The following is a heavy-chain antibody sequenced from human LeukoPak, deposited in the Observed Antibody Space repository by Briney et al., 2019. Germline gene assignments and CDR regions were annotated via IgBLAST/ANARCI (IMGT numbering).Heavy chain of an antibody. J-gene: IGHJ4*02. CDR1: GFTFTSYS. V-gene: IGHV3-23*01. Sequence: GGSLRLSCAASGFTFTSYSMSWVRQAPGKGLEWVSGTSDRGDYTYYADSVKGRFTISRDNSKNTLYLQMNSLRAEDTALYFCAKKAQYNGNYPLDYWGQGTLVTVPS. D-gene: IGHD1-26*01. CDR2: TSDRGDYT. CDR3: AKKAQYNGNYPLDY.